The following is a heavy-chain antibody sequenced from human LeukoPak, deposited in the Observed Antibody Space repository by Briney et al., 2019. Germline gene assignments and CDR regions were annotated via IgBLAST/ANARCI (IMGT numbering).Heavy chain of an antibody. Sequence: RPGGSLRLSCAASGSTFRSYWMHWVRQAPGKGLVWVSRINSDGSSINYADSVKGRFTISRDNAKNTVYLQMNSLRAEDTAVYYCARGKGNYGYTGFDYWGQGTLVTVSS. CDR2: INSDGSSI. CDR3: ARGKGNYGYTGFDY. V-gene: IGHV3-74*01. D-gene: IGHD2-2*02. CDR1: GSTFRSYW. J-gene: IGHJ4*02.